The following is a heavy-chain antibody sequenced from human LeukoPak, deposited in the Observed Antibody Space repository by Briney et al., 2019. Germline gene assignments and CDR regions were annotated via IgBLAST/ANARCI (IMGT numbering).Heavy chain of an antibody. D-gene: IGHD5-18*01. CDR2: INNVASHI. CDR1: GFTFSSSA. Sequence: GGSLRLSCAASGFTFSSSAMNWVRQAPGKGLEWVSSINNVASHIYYAHSVKGRFTISRDNAKNSLYLQMNSLSDEDTAVYYCTRHKEDRYSYGSYYYYYYYYMDVWGKGTTVTVSS. J-gene: IGHJ6*03. CDR3: TRHKEDRYSYGSYYYYYYYYMDV. V-gene: IGHV3-21*04.